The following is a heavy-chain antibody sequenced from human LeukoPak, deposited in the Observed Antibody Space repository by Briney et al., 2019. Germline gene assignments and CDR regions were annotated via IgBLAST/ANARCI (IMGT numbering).Heavy chain of an antibody. Sequence: SVKVSCKASGGTFSSYAISWVRQAPGQGLEWMGGFIPIFGTANYAQKFQGRVTITTDESTSTAYMELSSLRSEDTAVYYCASTQPEGYHYMDVWGKGTTVTVSS. D-gene: IGHD2-2*01. CDR1: GGTFSSYA. J-gene: IGHJ6*03. CDR3: ASTQPEGYHYMDV. CDR2: FIPIFGTA. V-gene: IGHV1-69*05.